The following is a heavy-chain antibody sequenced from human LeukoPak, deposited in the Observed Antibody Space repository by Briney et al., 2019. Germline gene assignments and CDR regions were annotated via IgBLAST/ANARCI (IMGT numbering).Heavy chain of an antibody. Sequence: PSETLSLTCTVSGGSISSSSYYWGWIRQPPGKGLEWIGSIYYSGSTYYNPSLRSRVTISVDTSKYQFSLKLSSVTAADTAVYYCARDLTILWFGELGGQGTLVTVSS. D-gene: IGHD3-10*01. V-gene: IGHV4-39*07. CDR3: ARDLTILWFGEL. J-gene: IGHJ4*02. CDR2: IYYSGST. CDR1: GGSISSSSYY.